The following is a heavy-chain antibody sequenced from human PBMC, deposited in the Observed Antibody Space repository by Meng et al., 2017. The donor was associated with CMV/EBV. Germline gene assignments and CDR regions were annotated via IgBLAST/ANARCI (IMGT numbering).Heavy chain of an antibody. Sequence: GSLRLSCTVSGGSISSYYWSWIRQPPGKGLEWIGYIYYSGSTNYNPSLKSRVTISVDTSKNQFSLKLSSVTAADTAVYYCARLPDVVDGGLVTGNWVDPWGQGTLVTVSS. V-gene: IGHV4-59*01. CDR3: ARLPDVVDGGLVTGNWVDP. D-gene: IGHD5-18*01. CDR2: IYYSGST. J-gene: IGHJ5*02. CDR1: GGSISSYY.